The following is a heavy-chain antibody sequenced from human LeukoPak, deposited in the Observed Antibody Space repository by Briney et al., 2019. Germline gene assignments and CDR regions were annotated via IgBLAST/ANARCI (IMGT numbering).Heavy chain of an antibody. V-gene: IGHV1-46*01. Sequence: ALVKVSCKASGYTFTSYYMHWVRQAPGQGLEWMGIINPSGGSTSYAQKSQGRVTMTRDTSTSTVYMELSSLRSEDTAVYYCARDFGHSSYCSGGSCYPEVDYWGQGTLVTVSS. J-gene: IGHJ4*02. CDR1: GYTFTSYY. D-gene: IGHD2-15*01. CDR2: INPSGGST. CDR3: ARDFGHSSYCSGGSCYPEVDY.